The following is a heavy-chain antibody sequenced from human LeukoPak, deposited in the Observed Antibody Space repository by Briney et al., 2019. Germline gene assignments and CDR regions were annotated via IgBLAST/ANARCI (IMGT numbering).Heavy chain of an antibody. D-gene: IGHD3-10*01. J-gene: IGHJ3*02. CDR1: GYSFTSYW. CDR2: IYPGDSDT. V-gene: IGHV5-51*01. CDR3: ARHSTPILWFGSRGDDAFDI. Sequence: GESLKISCKGSGYSFTSYWIGWVRQMPGKGLEWMGIIYPGDSDTRYSPSFQGQVTISADKSISTAYLQWSSLKASDTAMYYCARHSTPILWFGSRGDDAFDIWGQGTMVTVSS.